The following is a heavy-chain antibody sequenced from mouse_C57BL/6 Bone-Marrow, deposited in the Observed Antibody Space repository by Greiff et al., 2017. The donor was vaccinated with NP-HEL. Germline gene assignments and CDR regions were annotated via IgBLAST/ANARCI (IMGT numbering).Heavy chain of an antibody. V-gene: IGHV1-64*01. D-gene: IGHD2-1*01. CDR2: IHPNSGST. CDR1: GYTFTSYW. CDR3: ARFGNYEAWFAY. Sequence: VQLQQPGAELVKPGASVKLSCKASGYTFTSYWMHWVKQRPGQGLEWIGMIHPNSGSTNYNEKFKSKATLTVDKSSSTAYMQLSSLTSEDSAVYYCARFGNYEAWFAYWGQGTLVTVSA. J-gene: IGHJ3*01.